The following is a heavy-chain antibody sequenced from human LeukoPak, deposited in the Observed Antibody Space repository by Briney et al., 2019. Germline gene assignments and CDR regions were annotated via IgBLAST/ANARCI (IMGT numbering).Heavy chain of an antibody. CDR1: GFTVSSYG. CDR3: AKDDAWLQYND. J-gene: IGHJ4*02. CDR2: ISGSGGST. D-gene: IGHD5-24*01. V-gene: IGHV3-23*01. Sequence: GGSLRLSCAASGFTVSSYGMSWVRQAPGKGLEWVSAISGSGGSTYYADSVKGRFTIFRDNSKNTLYLQMNSLRAEDTAVYYCAKDDAWLQYNDWGQGTLVTVSS.